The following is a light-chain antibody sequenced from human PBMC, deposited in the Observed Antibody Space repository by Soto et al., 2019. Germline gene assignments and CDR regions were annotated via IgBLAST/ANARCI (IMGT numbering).Light chain of an antibody. CDR3: HQYGSTPT. CDR2: GAS. CDR1: QSVSSNY. Sequence: EIVLTQSPGTLSLSPGERATLSCRASQSVSSNYLAWYQQKPGQAPRVLLYGASSRATGIPDRFSGSGSGTDFTLTISRLEPEDFAVYYCHQYGSTPTFGGGTKVEIK. V-gene: IGKV3-20*01. J-gene: IGKJ4*01.